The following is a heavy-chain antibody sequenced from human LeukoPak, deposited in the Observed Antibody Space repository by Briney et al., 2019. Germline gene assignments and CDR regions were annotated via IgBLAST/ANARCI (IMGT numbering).Heavy chain of an antibody. J-gene: IGHJ6*03. CDR3: ARVHGWWELLFRPYYYYYMDV. V-gene: IGHV4-61*02. D-gene: IGHD1-26*01. CDR1: GDSISSGDYY. CDR2: ISSSGST. Sequence: SETLSLTCTVSGDSISSGDYYWSWIRQPAGKGLEWIGRISSSGSTNYNPSLKSRVTISVDTSKNQFSLKLSSVTAADTAVYYCARVHGWWELLFRPYYYYYMDVWGKGTTVTVSS.